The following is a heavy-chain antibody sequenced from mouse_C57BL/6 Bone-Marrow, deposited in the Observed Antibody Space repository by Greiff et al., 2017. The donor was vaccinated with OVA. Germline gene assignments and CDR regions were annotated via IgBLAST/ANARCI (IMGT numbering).Heavy chain of an antibody. Sequence: QVQLQQSGAELVRPGTSVKVSCKASGYAFTNYLIEWVKQRPGQGLEWIGVINPGSGGTNYNEKFKGKATLTADKSSSTAYMQLSSLTSEDSAVYFCARAGGTEADWGQGTLVTVSA. D-gene: IGHD3-3*01. CDR2: INPGSGGT. J-gene: IGHJ3*01. V-gene: IGHV1-54*01. CDR3: ARAGGTEAD. CDR1: GYAFTNYL.